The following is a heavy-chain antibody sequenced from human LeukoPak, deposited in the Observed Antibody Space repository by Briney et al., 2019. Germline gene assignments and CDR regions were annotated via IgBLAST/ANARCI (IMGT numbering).Heavy chain of an antibody. J-gene: IGHJ5*02. CDR1: GGSISSISYY. D-gene: IGHD3-10*01. Sequence: SETLSLTCTVSGGSISSISYYWAWNRQPPGKGLEWIGSIYYSGSTYYNPSLKSRVTISIDTSNNQFSLRLSSVTAADTAVYYCARPVCGSGFRFDPWGQGTLVTVSS. CDR2: IYYSGST. CDR3: ARPVCGSGFRFDP. V-gene: IGHV4-39*01.